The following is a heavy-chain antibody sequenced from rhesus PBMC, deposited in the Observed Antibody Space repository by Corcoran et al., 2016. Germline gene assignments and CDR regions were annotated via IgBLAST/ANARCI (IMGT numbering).Heavy chain of an antibody. J-gene: IGHJ6*01. CDR3: AAGYSSGWYDYGLDS. Sequence: QVQLQESGPGLVKPSETLSLTCAVSGYSISSGYYWGWIRQPPGKVLEYIGYISGSSGSTYYNPSLKSRVTISKDTSKNQFSLKLSSVTAADTAVYYCAAGYSSGWYDYGLDSWGQGVVVTVSS. D-gene: IGHD6-31*01. CDR2: ISGSSGST. CDR1: GYSISSGYY. V-gene: IGHV4-99*01.